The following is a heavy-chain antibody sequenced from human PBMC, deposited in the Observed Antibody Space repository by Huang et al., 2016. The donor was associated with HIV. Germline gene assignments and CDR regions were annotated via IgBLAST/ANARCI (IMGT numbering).Heavy chain of an antibody. Sequence: QVQLRESGPGLVKASETLSLDCSVSGGSITSHRWRLLRQPPGVGLEWVGSISDRRTVKYTPSFGGRVSISADMSKSHISMQLTSVTAADTAVYYCARDIAVTSKTGSYYGGIFYLWGQGTRVMVSS. CDR3: ARDIAVTSKTGSYYGGIFYL. D-gene: IGHD3-10*01. CDR1: GGSITSHR. CDR2: ISDRRTV. J-gene: IGHJ3*01. V-gene: IGHV4-59*11.